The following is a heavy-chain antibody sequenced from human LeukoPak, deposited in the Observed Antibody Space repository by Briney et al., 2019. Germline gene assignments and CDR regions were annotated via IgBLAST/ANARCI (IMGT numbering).Heavy chain of an antibody. Sequence: PGGSLRLSSAASGFTFSDYYMSWIRQAPGKGLEWVSYISSSSSYTNYADSVKGRFTISRDNAKNSLYLQMNSLRAEDTAVYYCASLPMVRGVIIPWGQGTLVTVSS. CDR3: ASLPMVRGVIIP. J-gene: IGHJ4*02. CDR2: ISSSSSYT. V-gene: IGHV3-11*06. D-gene: IGHD3-10*01. CDR1: GFTFSDYY.